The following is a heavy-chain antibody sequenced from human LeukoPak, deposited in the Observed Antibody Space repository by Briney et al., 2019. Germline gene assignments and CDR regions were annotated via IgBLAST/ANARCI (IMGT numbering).Heavy chain of an antibody. CDR2: IYYSGST. D-gene: IGHD3-10*01. CDR1: GGSISSYY. J-gene: IGHJ3*02. CDR3: ARDSRYYGSGSYFPDAFDI. V-gene: IGHV4-59*12. Sequence: SETLSLTCTVSGGSISSYYWSWIRQPPGKGLEWIGYIYYSGSTNYNPSLKSRVTISVDTSKNQFSLKLSSVTAADTAVYYCARDSRYYGSGSYFPDAFDIWGQGTMVTVSS.